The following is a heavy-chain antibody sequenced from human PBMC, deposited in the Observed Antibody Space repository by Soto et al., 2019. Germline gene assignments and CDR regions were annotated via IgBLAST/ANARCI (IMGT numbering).Heavy chain of an antibody. J-gene: IGHJ4*02. D-gene: IGHD1-26*01. Sequence: PGGSLRLSCAASGFTFSTYGMHWVRQAPGKGLEWVAVIWYDGSNKDYADSVKGRFTISRDNSKNTLYLQMNSLRVEDTAVYYCARAVGPFDYWGQGTLVTVSS. CDR3: ARAVGPFDY. CDR2: IWYDGSNK. V-gene: IGHV3-33*01. CDR1: GFTFSTYG.